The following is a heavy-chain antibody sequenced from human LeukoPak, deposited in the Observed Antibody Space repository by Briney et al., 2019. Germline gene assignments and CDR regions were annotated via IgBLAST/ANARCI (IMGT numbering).Heavy chain of an antibody. Sequence: SETLSLTCTVSGGSISSYYWGWIRQPPGKGLEWIGSIYYSGSTYYNPSLKSRVTISVDTSKNQFSLKLSSVTAADTAVYYCARKDTATGGHFDYWGQGTLVTASS. D-gene: IGHD5-18*01. CDR1: GGSISSYY. V-gene: IGHV4-39*01. J-gene: IGHJ4*02. CDR3: ARKDTATGGHFDY. CDR2: IYYSGST.